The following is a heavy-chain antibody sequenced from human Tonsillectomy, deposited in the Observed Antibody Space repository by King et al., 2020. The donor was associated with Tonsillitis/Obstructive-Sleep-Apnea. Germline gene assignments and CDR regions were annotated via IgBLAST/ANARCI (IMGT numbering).Heavy chain of an antibody. D-gene: IGHD3-10*01. CDR2: INHSGST. J-gene: IGHJ5*02. CDR1: GGSFSGYY. V-gene: IGHV4-34*01. Sequence: VQLPQWGAGLLKPSETLSLTCAVYGGSFSGYYWSWLRQPPGKGLEWIGEINHSGSTNYNPSLKSRVTISVDTSKNQFSLKLSSVTAADTAVYYCARGRGRITMVRGVIMHWFDPWGQGTLVTVSS. CDR3: ARGRGRITMVRGVIMHWFDP.